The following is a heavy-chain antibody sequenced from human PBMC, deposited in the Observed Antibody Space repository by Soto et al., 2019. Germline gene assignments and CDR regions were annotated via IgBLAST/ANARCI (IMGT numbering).Heavy chain of an antibody. CDR3: ARDISGDSSGYCFLYYYYGMDV. D-gene: IGHD3-22*01. V-gene: IGHV3-23*01. CDR2: ISGSGGST. CDR1: GFTFSSYA. Sequence: GGSLRLSCAASGFTFSSYAMSWVRQAPGKGLEWVSAISGSGGSTYYADSVKGRFTISRDNSKNTLYLQMNSLRAEDTAVYYCARDISGDSSGYCFLYYYYGMDVWGQGTTVTVSS. J-gene: IGHJ6*02.